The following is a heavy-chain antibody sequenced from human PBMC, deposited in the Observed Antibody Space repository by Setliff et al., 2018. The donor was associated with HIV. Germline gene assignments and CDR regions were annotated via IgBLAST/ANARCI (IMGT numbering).Heavy chain of an antibody. D-gene: IGHD2-2*01. CDR1: GYSISSGYY. J-gene: IGHJ4*02. V-gene: IGHV4-38-2*02. Sequence: PSETLSLTCTVSGYSISSGYYWGWIRQPPGKGLEWIGSIYHSGSTYYNPSLKSRVTISVNTSKNQFSLKLSSVTAADTAVYYCARTVVPAAYDYWGQGTLVTVSS. CDR2: IYHSGST. CDR3: ARTVVPAAYDY.